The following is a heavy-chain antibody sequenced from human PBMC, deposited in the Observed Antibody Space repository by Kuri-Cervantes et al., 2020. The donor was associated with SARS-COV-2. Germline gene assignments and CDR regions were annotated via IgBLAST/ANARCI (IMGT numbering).Heavy chain of an antibody. D-gene: IGHD3-3*01. CDR2: MSSSSSTI. J-gene: IGHJ6*03. Sequence: GESLNISCPAFGFTFHSYSMNWDRQAPGKGLEWVSDMSSSSSTIYYADSVKGRYTISRDNAKNSLYLQMNSLRAEDTAVYYCARESVTIFGGVIILGYYMDVWGKGTTVTVSS. CDR3: ARESVTIFGGVIILGYYMDV. V-gene: IGHV3-48*01. CDR1: GFTFHSYS.